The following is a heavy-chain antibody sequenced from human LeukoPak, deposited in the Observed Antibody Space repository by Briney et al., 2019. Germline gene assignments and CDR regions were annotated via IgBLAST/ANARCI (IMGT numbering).Heavy chain of an antibody. CDR3: ARGRSYCGGDCYSRERNFDY. Sequence: GASVKVSCKASGGTFSSYAISWVRQAPGQGLEWMGGIIPIFGTANYAQKFQGRVTITADESTSTAYMELSSLRSEDTAVYYCARGRSYCGGDCYSRERNFDYWGQGTLVTVSS. CDR2: IIPIFGTA. CDR1: GGTFSSYA. V-gene: IGHV1-69*01. D-gene: IGHD2-21*02. J-gene: IGHJ4*02.